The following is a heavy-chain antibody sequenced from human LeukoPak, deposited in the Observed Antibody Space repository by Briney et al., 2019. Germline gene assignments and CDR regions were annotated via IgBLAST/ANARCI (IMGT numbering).Heavy chain of an antibody. CDR2: INPNSGGT. D-gene: IGHD2-15*01. Sequence: ASVKVSCKASGYTFTGYYMHWVRQAPGQGLEWMGWINPNSGGTNYAQKFQDRVTMTRDTSISTAYMELSRLRSDDTAVYYCAREGYCSGGSCYGLLDYWGQGTLVTVSS. CDR3: AREGYCSGGSCYGLLDY. CDR1: GYTFTGYY. V-gene: IGHV1-2*02. J-gene: IGHJ4*02.